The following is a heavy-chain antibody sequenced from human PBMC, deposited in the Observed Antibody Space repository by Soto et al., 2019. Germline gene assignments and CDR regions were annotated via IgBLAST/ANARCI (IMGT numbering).Heavy chain of an antibody. CDR3: ARELSTSLTYYMDV. Sequence: QVQLVESGGCVVQPGRSLKLSCAASGFTFSSYGMHWVRQAPGKGLEWVAVIWYDGTNKYYADSVKGRFTISRDNSKNTLYLQMNSLRAEDTAVYYCARELSTSLTYYMDVWGKGTTVTVSS. D-gene: IGHD2-2*01. CDR1: GFTFSSYG. V-gene: IGHV3-33*01. J-gene: IGHJ6*03. CDR2: IWYDGTNK.